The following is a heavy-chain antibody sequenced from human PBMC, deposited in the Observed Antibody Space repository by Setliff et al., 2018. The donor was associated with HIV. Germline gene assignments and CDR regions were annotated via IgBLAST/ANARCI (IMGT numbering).Heavy chain of an antibody. J-gene: IGHJ6*03. CDR3: ARHRDPPGTSWIFYYYYMDL. Sequence: PSETLSLTCAVSGYSISSGYYWGWIRQTPGKGLEWIGSLYHSGNTYYNPSLPTRVTISVDTSKTQFSLKLSSVTAADTAVYYCARHRDPPGTSWIFYYYYMDLWGGGITVTVSS. D-gene: IGHD2-2*01. CDR2: LYHSGNT. CDR1: GYSISSGYY. V-gene: IGHV4-38-2*01.